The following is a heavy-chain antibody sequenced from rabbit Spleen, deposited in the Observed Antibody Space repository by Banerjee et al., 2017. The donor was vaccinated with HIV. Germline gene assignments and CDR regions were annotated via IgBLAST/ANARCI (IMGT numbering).Heavy chain of an antibody. J-gene: IGHJ4*01. D-gene: IGHD6-1*01. Sequence: QLAETGGGLVQPGGSLTLSCKASGFHVTTYYMSWVRQAPGKGLEWIGYIDPVFGVTYYASWVNGRFSISRENTQNTVYLQLNSLTAADTATYFCASAYSDVYFDLWGPGTLVTVS. V-gene: IGHV1S7*01. CDR3: ASAYSDVYFDL. CDR1: GFHVTTYY. CDR2: IDPVFGVT.